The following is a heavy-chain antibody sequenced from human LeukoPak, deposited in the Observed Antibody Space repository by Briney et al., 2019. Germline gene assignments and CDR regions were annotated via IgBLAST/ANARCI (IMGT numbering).Heavy chain of an antibody. CDR3: ARAPREPAATRDAFDI. CDR1: GGSISSYY. D-gene: IGHD2-2*01. CDR2: IYYSGST. V-gene: IGHV4-59*08. J-gene: IGHJ3*02. Sequence: SETLSLTCTVSGGSISSYYWSWIRQPPGKGLEWIGYIYYSGSTYYNPSLKSRVTISVDTSKNQFSLKLSSVTAADTAVYYCARAPREPAATRDAFDIWGQGTMVTVSS.